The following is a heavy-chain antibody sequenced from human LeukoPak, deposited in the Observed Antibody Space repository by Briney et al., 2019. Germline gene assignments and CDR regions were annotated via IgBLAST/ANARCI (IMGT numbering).Heavy chain of an antibody. CDR2: ISGSGGST. CDR3: AKDSGGSYCFDY. J-gene: IGHJ4*02. Sequence: GGSLRLSCAASGFTFSSYAMSWVRQAPGKGLEWVSAISGSGGSTYYADSVKGRFTISRDSSKNTLYLQMNSLRAEDTAVYYCAKDSGGSYCFDYWGQGTLVTVSS. V-gene: IGHV3-23*01. CDR1: GFTFSSYA. D-gene: IGHD1-26*01.